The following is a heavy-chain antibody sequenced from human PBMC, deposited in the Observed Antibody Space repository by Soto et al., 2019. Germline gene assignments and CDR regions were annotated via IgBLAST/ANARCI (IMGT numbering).Heavy chain of an antibody. Sequence: QVQLVQSGAEVKKPGASVKVSCKASGYTFTSYGITWVRQAPGQGLEWMGWISAYNGNANYGQKLQGRVTMTTDTSTSTAYMELRSLRSDDTAVYYCARGRTYNPGVGYYYYGMDVWGQGTTVTVSS. CDR3: ARGRTYNPGVGYYYYGMDV. CDR2: ISAYNGNA. CDR1: GYTFTSYG. D-gene: IGHD1-20*01. V-gene: IGHV1-18*01. J-gene: IGHJ6*02.